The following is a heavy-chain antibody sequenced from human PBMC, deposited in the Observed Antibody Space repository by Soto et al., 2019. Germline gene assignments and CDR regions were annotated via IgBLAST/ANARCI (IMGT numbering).Heavy chain of an antibody. CDR2: IYPGDSDT. Sequence: GESLKISCKGSGYSFSNYWIGWVRQMPGKGLEWMGIIYPGDSDTRYSPSLQGQVTISADRSTSTAYLQWSSLRASDTAMYYCMILPNGQIHGHHLDGMYVWGLGTTVTVSS. J-gene: IGHJ6*02. CDR1: GYSFSNYW. CDR3: MILPNGQIHGHHLDGMYV. D-gene: IGHD2-8*01. V-gene: IGHV5-51*01.